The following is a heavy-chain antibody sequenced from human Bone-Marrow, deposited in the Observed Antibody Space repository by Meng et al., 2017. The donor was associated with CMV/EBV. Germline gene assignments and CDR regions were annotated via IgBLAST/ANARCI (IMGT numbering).Heavy chain of an antibody. Sequence: GSLRLLCTVSGGLISSYHWSWIRQPPGKGLEWIGYIYYSGSTNYNPSLKSRVTISVDTSKNQFSLKLSSVTAADTAVYYCARGILIAAVGTNYYYGMDVWGQGTTVTVSS. V-gene: IGHV4-59*01. D-gene: IGHD6-13*01. CDR2: IYYSGST. CDR3: ARGILIAAVGTNYYYGMDV. CDR1: GGLISSYH. J-gene: IGHJ6*02.